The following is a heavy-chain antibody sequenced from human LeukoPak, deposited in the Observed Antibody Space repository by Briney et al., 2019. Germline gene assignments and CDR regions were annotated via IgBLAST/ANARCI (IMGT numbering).Heavy chain of an antibody. Sequence: ASVKVSCKASGGTFISYAISWVRQAPGQGVEWMGGIIPIFGTANYAQKFQGRVTITADESTSTAYMELSSLRSEDTAVYYCARTGEWLLYSGFDYWGQGTLVTVSS. D-gene: IGHD3-3*01. CDR2: IIPIFGTA. J-gene: IGHJ4*02. CDR3: ARTGEWLLYSGFDY. V-gene: IGHV1-69*13. CDR1: GGTFISYA.